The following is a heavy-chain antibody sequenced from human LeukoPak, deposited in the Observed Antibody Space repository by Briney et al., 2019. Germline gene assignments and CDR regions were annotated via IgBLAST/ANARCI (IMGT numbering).Heavy chain of an antibody. CDR2: INADNGNT. Sequence: GASVKVSCKASGYTFTSRGFSWVRQAPGQGLEWMGWINADNGNTNYAQKLQGRVTMTTDTSTSTAYMELRSLRSDDTAVYYCAREALQGVIVHFDYWGQGTLVTVSS. CDR3: AREALQGVIVHFDY. J-gene: IGHJ4*02. V-gene: IGHV1-18*04. D-gene: IGHD3-16*02. CDR1: GYTFTSRG.